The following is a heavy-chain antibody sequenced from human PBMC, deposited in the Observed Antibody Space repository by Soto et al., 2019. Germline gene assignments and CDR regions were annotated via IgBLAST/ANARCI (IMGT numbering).Heavy chain of an antibody. D-gene: IGHD6-19*01. V-gene: IGHV1-3*01. Sequence: QVQLVQSEAEVKKPGASVKVSCKASGYTFTSYAMHWVRQAPGQRLEWMGWINAGNGNTKYSQKFQGRVTITRDTSASTAYMELSSLRSEDTAVYYCARDQVAGSPSYYYYYYMDVWGKGTTVTVSS. J-gene: IGHJ6*03. CDR1: GYTFTSYA. CDR2: INAGNGNT. CDR3: ARDQVAGSPSYYYYYYMDV.